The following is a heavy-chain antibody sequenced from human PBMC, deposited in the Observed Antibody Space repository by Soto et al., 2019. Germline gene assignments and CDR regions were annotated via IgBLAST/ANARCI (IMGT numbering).Heavy chain of an antibody. Sequence: QLQLQESGSGLVKPSQTLSLTCAVSGGSISSGGYSWSWIRQPPGKGLEWIGYIYHSGSTYYNPSIKSRVTISVDRSKNQFSLKLSSVTAADTAVYYCASSMTTVTKFDYWGQGTLVTVSS. J-gene: IGHJ4*02. CDR2: IYHSGST. CDR1: GGSISSGGYS. V-gene: IGHV4-30-2*01. D-gene: IGHD4-17*01. CDR3: ASSMTTVTKFDY.